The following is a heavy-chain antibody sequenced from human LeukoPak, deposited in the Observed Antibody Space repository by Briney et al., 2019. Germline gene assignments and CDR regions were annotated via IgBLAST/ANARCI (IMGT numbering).Heavy chain of an antibody. CDR3: ARGGITGTTGAFDY. D-gene: IGHD1-7*01. V-gene: IGHV1-69*05. J-gene: IGHJ4*02. CDR2: ITPIFGTA. CDR1: GGTFSSYA. Sequence: SVKVSCQASGGTFSSYAISWVRQAPGQGLEWMGGITPIFGTANYAKKFQSRVTITTDESTSTAYMELSRLRSEDTAVYYCARGGITGTTGAFDYWGQGTLVTVSS.